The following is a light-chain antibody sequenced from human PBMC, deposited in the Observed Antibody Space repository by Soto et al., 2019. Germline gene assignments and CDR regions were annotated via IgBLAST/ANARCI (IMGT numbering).Light chain of an antibody. Sequence: QSVLAQPASVSGSPGQSITISCTGTSSDVGSYNLVSWYQQYPGKAPKLMIYEDSKRPSGVSNRFSGSKSGNTASLTISGLQTEDEAHYYCCAYAGGSTYVFGTGTKVSV. V-gene: IGLV2-23*01. CDR2: EDS. CDR1: SSDVGSYNL. J-gene: IGLJ1*01. CDR3: CAYAGGSTYV.